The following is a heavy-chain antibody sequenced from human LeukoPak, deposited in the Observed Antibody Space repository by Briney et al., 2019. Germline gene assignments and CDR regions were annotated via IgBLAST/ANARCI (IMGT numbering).Heavy chain of an antibody. D-gene: IGHD3-10*01. CDR2: ISSSSSYI. CDR3: AREVFGDTGDHRAFDI. V-gene: IGHV3-21*01. Sequence: GGSLRLSCAASGFTFSNAWMNWVRQAPGKGLEWVSSISSSSSYIYYADSVKGRFTISRDNAKNSLYLQMNSLRAEDTAVYYCAREVFGDTGDHRAFDIWGQGTMVTVSS. J-gene: IGHJ3*02. CDR1: GFTFSNAW.